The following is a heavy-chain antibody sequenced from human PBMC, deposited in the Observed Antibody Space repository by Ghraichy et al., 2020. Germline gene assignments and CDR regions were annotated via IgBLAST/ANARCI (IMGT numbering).Heavy chain of an antibody. Sequence: GESLNISCTVSGFSLGDYAMSWFRQAPGKGLEWLGFIRSSSYGGTTEYAASLGGRFNISIDDSKSIAYLQMSGLTIEDTAVYYCARRGSLEWLFFEDYWGQGTLVAVSS. D-gene: IGHD3-3*01. J-gene: IGHJ4*02. V-gene: IGHV3-49*03. CDR2: IRSSSYGGTT. CDR1: GFSLGDYA. CDR3: ARRGSLEWLFFEDY.